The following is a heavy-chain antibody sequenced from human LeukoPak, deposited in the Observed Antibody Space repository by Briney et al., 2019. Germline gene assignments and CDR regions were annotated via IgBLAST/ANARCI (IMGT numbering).Heavy chain of an antibody. Sequence: PGGSLRLSCAASGFTFSSYSMNWVRQAPGKGLEWVSGISWNSGSIGYADSVKGRFTISRDNAKNSLYLQMNSLRAEDTALYYCAKDIYRIVGATLFDYWGQGTLVTVSS. CDR2: ISWNSGSI. D-gene: IGHD1-26*01. V-gene: IGHV3-9*01. J-gene: IGHJ4*02. CDR3: AKDIYRIVGATLFDY. CDR1: GFTFSSYS.